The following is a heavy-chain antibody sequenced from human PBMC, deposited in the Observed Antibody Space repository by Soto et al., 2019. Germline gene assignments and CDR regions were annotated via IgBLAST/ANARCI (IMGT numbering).Heavy chain of an antibody. D-gene: IGHD3-3*01. J-gene: IGHJ3*02. CDR2: INPATGAA. CDR3: ARGGGVGVAGSAAFDM. CDR1: GYPVTAYY. V-gene: IGHV1-2*02. Sequence: QLHLVHSGAVVKKPGASVTVSCSASGYPVTAYYMHWVRQAPGRGLEWMGGINPATGAAKYTQTCQGRVTMTRDTSTSTVFMELSGLTSADTAVFYCARGGGVGVAGSAAFDMWGQGTLVTVSS.